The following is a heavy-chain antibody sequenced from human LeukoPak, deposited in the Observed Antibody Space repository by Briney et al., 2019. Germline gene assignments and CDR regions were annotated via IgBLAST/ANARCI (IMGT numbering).Heavy chain of an antibody. V-gene: IGHV4-59*01. Sequence: FETLPLTCTVSGGSISTYYWSWIRQPPGKGLEWIGYIYYSGTTNYNPYLKSRVTISVDTSKNEFSLKLSSVTAADTAVYYCARLYNYDILTGYYKVWWFDPCGHRPMVADSS. CDR3: ARLYNYDILTGYYKVWWFDP. CDR1: GGSISTYY. D-gene: IGHD3-9*01. J-gene: IGHJ5*02. CDR2: IYYSGTT.